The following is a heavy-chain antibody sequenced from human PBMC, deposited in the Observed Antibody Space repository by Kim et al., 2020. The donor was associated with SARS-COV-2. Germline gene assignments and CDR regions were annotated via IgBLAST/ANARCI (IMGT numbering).Heavy chain of an antibody. Sequence: GGSLRLSCAASGFTFSSYAMHWVRQAPGKGLEWVAVISYDGSNKYYADSVKGRFTISRDNSKNTLYLQMNSLRAEDTAVYYCARGYSYVVGMDVWGQGTT. V-gene: IGHV3-30-3*01. D-gene: IGHD5-18*01. CDR1: GFTFSSYA. CDR2: ISYDGSNK. J-gene: IGHJ6*02. CDR3: ARGYSYVVGMDV.